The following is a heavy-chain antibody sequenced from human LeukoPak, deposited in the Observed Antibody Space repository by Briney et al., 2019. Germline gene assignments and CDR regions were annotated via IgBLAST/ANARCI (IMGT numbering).Heavy chain of an antibody. V-gene: IGHV1-8*01. CDR1: GYTFTSYD. D-gene: IGHD3-22*01. CDR3: ARGGPYYYDSSGYYYDGLTDY. CDR2: MNPNSGNT. Sequence: ASVKVSCKASGYTFTSYDINWVRQATGQGLEWMGWMNPNSGNTGYAQKFQGRVTMTRSTSISTAYMELSSLRSEDTAVYYCARGGPYYYDSSGYYYDGLTDYWGQGTLVTVSS. J-gene: IGHJ4*02.